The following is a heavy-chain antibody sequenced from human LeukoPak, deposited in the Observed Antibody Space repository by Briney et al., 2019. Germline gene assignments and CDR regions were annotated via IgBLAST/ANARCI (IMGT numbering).Heavy chain of an antibody. Sequence: GGSLRLSCAASGFTFSNYGMHWVRQAPGKGLEWVAFIRPDGNNKYYAGSVKGRFTISRDNSKNTLYLQMNTLSADDTAVYYCANPDPAAAGPGFWGQGTLVTVSS. V-gene: IGHV3-30*02. D-gene: IGHD6-13*01. CDR2: IRPDGNNK. J-gene: IGHJ4*02. CDR1: GFTFSNYG. CDR3: ANPDPAAAGPGF.